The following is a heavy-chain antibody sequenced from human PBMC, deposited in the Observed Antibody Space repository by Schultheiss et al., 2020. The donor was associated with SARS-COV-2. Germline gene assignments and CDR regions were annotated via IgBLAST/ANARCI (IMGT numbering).Heavy chain of an antibody. CDR1: GGSIRSGESY. D-gene: IGHD3-22*01. Sequence: LRLSCTVSGGSIRSGESYWSWIRQSPGKGLEWIGYIDYSGRIFYNPSLKSRLTISVDTSKNQFSLKLTSLTAADTAIYYCARADSSGYPDYWGQGTLVTVSS. V-gene: IGHV4-30-4*01. CDR2: IDYSGRI. J-gene: IGHJ4*02. CDR3: ARADSSGYPDY.